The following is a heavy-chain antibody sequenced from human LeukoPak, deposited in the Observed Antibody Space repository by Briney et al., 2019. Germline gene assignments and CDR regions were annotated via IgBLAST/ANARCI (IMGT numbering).Heavy chain of an antibody. CDR3: ARASWISHVDGVS. D-gene: IGHD3-3*01. Sequence: GGSPRLSCAASGFSLSSNAMRWVRQAPAGGREWASSISCNGDTFYAHSVKGRFTLSRDDSRNTVYLHLNNLRVEDSAVYYCARASWISHVDGVSWGQGALGAVSS. J-gene: IGHJ4*02. CDR1: GFSLSSNA. V-gene: IGHV3-23*01. CDR2: ISCNGDT.